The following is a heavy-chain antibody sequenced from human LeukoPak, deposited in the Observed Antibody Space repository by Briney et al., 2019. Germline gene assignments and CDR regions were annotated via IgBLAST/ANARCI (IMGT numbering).Heavy chain of an antibody. CDR2: IYYSGST. V-gene: IGHV4-39*01. J-gene: IGHJ6*02. Sequence: LETLSLTCTVSGGSISSSSYYWGWIRQPPGKGLEWIGSIYYSGSTYYNPSLKSRVTISVDTSKNQFSLKLSSVTAADTAVYYCARHGGGFWSGYYQYGMDVWGQGTTVTVSS. CDR3: ARHGGGFWSGYYQYGMDV. CDR1: GGSISSSSYY. D-gene: IGHD3-3*01.